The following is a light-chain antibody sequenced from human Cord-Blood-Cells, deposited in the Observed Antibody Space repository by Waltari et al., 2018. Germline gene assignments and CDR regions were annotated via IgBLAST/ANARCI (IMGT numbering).Light chain of an antibody. CDR3: QQYYSYPYT. V-gene: IGKV1-8*01. CDR1: QGISSY. J-gene: IGKJ2*01. CDR2: AAS. Sequence: AIRMTQSPSSFSASTGDRVTIPCRASQGISSYLAWYQQKPGKAPKLLIYAASTLQSGVPSRFSGSGSGTDFTLTISCLQSEDFATDYCQQYYSYPYTFGQGTKLEIK.